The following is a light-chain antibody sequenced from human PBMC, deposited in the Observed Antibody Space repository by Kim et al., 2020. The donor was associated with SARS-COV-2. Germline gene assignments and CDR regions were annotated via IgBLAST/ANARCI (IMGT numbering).Light chain of an antibody. J-gene: IGLJ2*01. CDR3: SSNTSSSTHVV. CDR2: DGS. V-gene: IGLV2-14*03. Sequence: SITISCSGTSNDVGHYNYVSRYQQHPGKTPKLMIYDGSNRPSGVSNRFSGSNSSNTASLTISGLQAEDEAHYYCSSNTSSSTHVVFGGGTQLTVL. CDR1: SNDVGHYNY.